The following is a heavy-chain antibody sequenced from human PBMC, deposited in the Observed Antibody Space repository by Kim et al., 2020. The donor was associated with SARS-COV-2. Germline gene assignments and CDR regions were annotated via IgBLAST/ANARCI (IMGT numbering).Heavy chain of an antibody. D-gene: IGHD6-13*01. V-gene: IGHV4-61*02. CDR1: GGSISSGSYY. J-gene: IGHJ4*02. Sequence: SETLSLTCTVSGGSISSGSYYWSWIRQPAGKGLEWIGRIYTSGSTNYNPSLKSRVTISVDTSKNQFSLKLSSVTAADTAVYYCARDEGGDWGTIAAAGTHWGQGTLVTVSS. CDR2: IYTSGST. CDR3: ARDEGGDWGTIAAAGTH.